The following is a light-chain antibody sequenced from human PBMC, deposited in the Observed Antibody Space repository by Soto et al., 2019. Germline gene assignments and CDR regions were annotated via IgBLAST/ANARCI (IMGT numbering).Light chain of an antibody. J-gene: IGKJ5*01. CDR2: DAY. Sequence: DIQMTQSPSAMSASVGDRVTITCRASQCINNHLVWFQQKPGKVPRRLIFDAYNLESGVPSRFSGSGSGTEFTLTISSLQPEDFAIYYCQQHNSYSITFGQGTRLEIK. CDR3: QQHNSYSIT. CDR1: QCINNH. V-gene: IGKV1-17*03.